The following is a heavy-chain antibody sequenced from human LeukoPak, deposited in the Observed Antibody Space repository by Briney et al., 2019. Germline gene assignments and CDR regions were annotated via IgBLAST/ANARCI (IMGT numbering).Heavy chain of an antibody. Sequence: AGPLRLSSAASGFTFNDYNMSWIAPGPGKGLVWGSHLSSSGSTIYYAASVKGRFTISRDNAKNSLYLQMNSLRAEDTAVYYCAREVVRSSNWFDPWGQGTLVTVSS. J-gene: IGHJ5*02. D-gene: IGHD3-10*01. V-gene: IGHV3-11*01. CDR1: GFTFNDYN. CDR3: AREVVRSSNWFDP. CDR2: LSSSGSTI.